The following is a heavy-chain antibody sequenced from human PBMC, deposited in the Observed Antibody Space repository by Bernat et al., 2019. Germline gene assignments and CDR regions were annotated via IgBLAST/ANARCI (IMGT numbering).Heavy chain of an antibody. Sequence: QVQLVESGGAVVQPGRSLRLSCAASGFTFSTYAMHWVRQAPGKGLEWVAVIWSDGSNKYYADSVKGRFTISRDNSNNTLYLQMNSLRAEDTAVYYCARDQASNWFDPWGQGTLVTVSS. CDR3: ARDQASNWFDP. CDR2: IWSDGSNK. J-gene: IGHJ5*02. CDR1: GFTFSTYA. V-gene: IGHV3-33*01.